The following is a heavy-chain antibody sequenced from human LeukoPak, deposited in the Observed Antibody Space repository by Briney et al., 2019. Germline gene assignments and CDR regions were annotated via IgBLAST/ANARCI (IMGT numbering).Heavy chain of an antibody. D-gene: IGHD3-22*01. Sequence: GRSLRLSCAASGFTFSSYDMHWVRQALGKGLEWVSGISGSGTNTYYADSVKGRFTISRDNSKNTLYLQMNSLRAEDTAAYYCAKGTYDSRGHFDYWGQGTLVSVSS. CDR3: AKGTYDSRGHFDY. CDR1: GFTFSSYD. V-gene: IGHV3-23*01. J-gene: IGHJ4*02. CDR2: ISGSGTNT.